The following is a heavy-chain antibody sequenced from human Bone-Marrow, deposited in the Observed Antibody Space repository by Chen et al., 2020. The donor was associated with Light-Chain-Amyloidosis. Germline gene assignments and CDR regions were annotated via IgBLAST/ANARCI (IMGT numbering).Heavy chain of an antibody. V-gene: IGHV4-38-2*02. J-gene: IGHJ4*02. D-gene: IGHD6-13*01. CDR3: ARDRAASGDYFDY. CDR2: IYHSAST. CDR1: GYSISSGYY. Sequence: QVQLQESGPGLXXXSETLSLTCAVSGYSISSGYYWGWIRQPPGKGLEWIGSIYHSASTYYNPSLNSRVTIPMDPSKNQFSLKLSSVTAADTAVYYCARDRAASGDYFDYWGQGTLVTVSS.